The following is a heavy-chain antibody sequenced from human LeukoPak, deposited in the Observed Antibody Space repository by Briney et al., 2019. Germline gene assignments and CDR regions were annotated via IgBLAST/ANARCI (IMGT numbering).Heavy chain of an antibody. CDR3: AARGYSYGPTHFDY. J-gene: IGHJ4*02. CDR2: ISSSSSYI. D-gene: IGHD5-18*01. Sequence: GGSLRLSCAASGFTFSSYSMNWVRQAPGKGLEWVSSISSSSSYIYYADSVKGRFTISRDNAKNSLYLQMNSLRAEDTAVYYCAARGYSYGPTHFDYWGQGTLVTVSS. CDR1: GFTFSSYS. V-gene: IGHV3-21*01.